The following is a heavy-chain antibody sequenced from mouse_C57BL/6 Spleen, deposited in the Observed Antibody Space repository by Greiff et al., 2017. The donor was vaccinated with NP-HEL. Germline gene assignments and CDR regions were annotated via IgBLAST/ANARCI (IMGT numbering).Heavy chain of an antibody. J-gene: IGHJ3*01. Sequence: LVESGAELVKPGASVKISCKASGYAFSSYWMNWVKQRPGKGLEWIGQIYPGDGDTNYNGKFKGKATLTADKSSSTAYMQLSSLTSEDSAVYFCARTGTAWFAYWGQGTLVTVSA. CDR1: GYAFSSYW. CDR2: IYPGDGDT. V-gene: IGHV1-80*01. D-gene: IGHD4-1*01. CDR3: ARTGTAWFAY.